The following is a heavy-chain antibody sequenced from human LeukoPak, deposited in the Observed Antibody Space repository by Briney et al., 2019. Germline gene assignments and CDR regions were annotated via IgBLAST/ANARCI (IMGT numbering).Heavy chain of an antibody. D-gene: IGHD1-26*01. CDR1: GYSFTDYW. Sequence: GESLKISCKASGYSFTDYWIGWVRQMPGKGLEWMAIIYPGDSDTRYTYSPSFQGQVTISAPKSISTAYLQSSSLKASDTAMDLWARLKSGLFDYWGQGTPVTVSS. J-gene: IGHJ4*01. CDR3: ARLKSGLFDY. V-gene: IGHV5-51*01. CDR2: IYPGDSDT.